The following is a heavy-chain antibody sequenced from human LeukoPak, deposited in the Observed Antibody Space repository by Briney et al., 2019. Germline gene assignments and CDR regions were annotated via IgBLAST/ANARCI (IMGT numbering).Heavy chain of an antibody. Sequence: GGSLRLSFAASGFTFSSYSMNWVRQAPGKGLEWVSSISSSSSYIYYADSVKGRFTISRDNAKNSLYLQMNSLRAEDTAVYYCARDSIVGAPDYWGQGTLVTVSS. J-gene: IGHJ4*02. CDR2: ISSSSSYI. CDR1: GFTFSSYS. V-gene: IGHV3-21*01. CDR3: ARDSIVGAPDY. D-gene: IGHD1-26*01.